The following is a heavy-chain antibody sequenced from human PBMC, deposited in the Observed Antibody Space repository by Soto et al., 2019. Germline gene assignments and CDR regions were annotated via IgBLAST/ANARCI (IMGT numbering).Heavy chain of an antibody. D-gene: IGHD3-22*01. CDR3: ARHPGGYYDSSGYYSY. Sequence: ETLSLTCTVAGHSINSDYYWGWIRHPPGKGLEWIGNIYYSGSTYYNPSLKSRGTISVDTSKNQFSLKLSSVTAADTAVYYCARHPGGYYDSSGYYSYWGQGTLVTVSS. V-gene: IGHV4-38-2*02. J-gene: IGHJ4*02. CDR2: IYYSGST. CDR1: GHSINSDYY.